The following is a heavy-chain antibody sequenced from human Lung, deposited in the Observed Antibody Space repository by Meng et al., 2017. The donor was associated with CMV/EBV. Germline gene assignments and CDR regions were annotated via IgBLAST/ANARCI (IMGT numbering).Heavy chain of an antibody. CDR3: ARISYCSGGSCYSLDFDY. V-gene: IGHV1-18*01. J-gene: IGHJ4*02. CDR1: YNFINSD. D-gene: IGHD2-15*01. Sequence: YNFINSDINWVRQATGQGLEWMGWMNPSSGNTNYAQKLQGRVTMTTDTSTSTAYMELRSLRSDDTAVYYCARISYCSGGSCYSLDFDYWGQGTLVTVSS. CDR2: MNPSSGNT.